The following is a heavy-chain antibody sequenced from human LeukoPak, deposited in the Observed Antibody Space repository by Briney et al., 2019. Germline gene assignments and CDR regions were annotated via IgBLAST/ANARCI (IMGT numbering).Heavy chain of an antibody. CDR2: ISAYNGNT. D-gene: IGHD2-15*01. Sequence: ASVKVSCKASGYTFTSYGISWVRQAPGQGLEWMGWISAYNGNTNYAQKLQGRVTMTTDTSTSTAYMELRSLRSDDTAVYYCASSQTPLYCSGGSCYSWFDPWGQGTLVTVSS. CDR3: ASSQTPLYCSGGSCYSWFDP. J-gene: IGHJ5*02. V-gene: IGHV1-18*01. CDR1: GYTFTSYG.